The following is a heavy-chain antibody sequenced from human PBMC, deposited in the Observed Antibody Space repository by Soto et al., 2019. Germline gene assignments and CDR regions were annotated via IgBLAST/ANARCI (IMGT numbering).Heavy chain of an antibody. V-gene: IGHV4-31*03. J-gene: IGHJ6*02. CDR1: GGSISSGGYY. Sequence: SETLSLTCTVSGGSISSGGYYWSWIRQHPGKGLEWIGYIYYSGSTYYNQSLKSRVNISVDTSKNQLSLKLSSVTAVDTAVYYCARECAYCGGDCYCYYYGMDVWGQGTTVTVSS. CDR2: IYYSGST. D-gene: IGHD2-21*02. CDR3: ARECAYCGGDCYCYYYGMDV.